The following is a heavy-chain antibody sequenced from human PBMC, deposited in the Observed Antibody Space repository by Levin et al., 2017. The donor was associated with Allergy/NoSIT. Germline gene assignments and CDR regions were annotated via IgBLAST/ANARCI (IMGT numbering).Heavy chain of an antibody. Sequence: SQTLSLTCTVSGGSVSSGPYYWSWIRQPPGKGLEWIGYIYYSGNRNYNPSLKSRVTTSLDTSKNQFSLKLRSVTAADTAVLYCSRGPDYEFWGGANWFDPWGQGTLVTVSS. CDR3: SRGPDYEFWGGANWFDP. J-gene: IGHJ5*02. V-gene: IGHV4-61*01. CDR1: GGSVSSGPYY. D-gene: IGHD3-3*01. CDR2: IYYSGNR.